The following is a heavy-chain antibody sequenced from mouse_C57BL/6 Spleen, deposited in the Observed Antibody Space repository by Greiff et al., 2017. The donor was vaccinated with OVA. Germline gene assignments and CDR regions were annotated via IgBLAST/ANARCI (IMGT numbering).Heavy chain of an antibody. V-gene: IGHV5-16*01. CDR1: GFTFSDYY. Sequence: EVHLVESEGGLVQPGSSMKLSCTASGFTFSDYYMAWVRQVPEKGLEWVANINYDGSSTYYLDSLKSRFIISRDNAKNILYLQMSSLKSEDTATYYCARDGNFTYYAMDYWGQGTSVTVSS. D-gene: IGHD2-1*01. J-gene: IGHJ4*01. CDR3: ARDGNFTYYAMDY. CDR2: INYDGSST.